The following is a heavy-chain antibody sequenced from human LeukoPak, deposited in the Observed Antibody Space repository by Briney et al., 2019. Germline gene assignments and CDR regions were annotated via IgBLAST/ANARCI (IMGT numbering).Heavy chain of an antibody. D-gene: IGHD5-18*01. CDR2: ISAYNGDT. Sequence: ASVKVSCKASGYTFTSYGISWVRQAPGQGLERMGWISAYNGDTNYAQKLQGRVTMTTDTSTSTAYMELRSLRFDDTAVYYCARGNSYGYIDYWGQGTLVTVSS. V-gene: IGHV1-18*01. CDR3: ARGNSYGYIDY. CDR1: GYTFTSYG. J-gene: IGHJ4*02.